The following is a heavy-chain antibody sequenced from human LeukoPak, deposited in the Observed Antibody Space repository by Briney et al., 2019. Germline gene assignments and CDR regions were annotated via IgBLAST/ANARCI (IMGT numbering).Heavy chain of an antibody. V-gene: IGHV3-23*01. J-gene: IGHJ4*02. CDR2: LSGSSGST. Sequence: PGGSLRLSCAASGFTFSNNAKNWVRQAPGKGLEWVSSLSGSSGSTYYADSVKGRFTISRDNSKNTLYLQMNSLRAEDTAVYYCAKDRSYYYGSGSYYILDYWGQGTLVTVSS. D-gene: IGHD3-10*01. CDR3: AKDRSYYYGSGSYYILDY. CDR1: GFTFSNNA.